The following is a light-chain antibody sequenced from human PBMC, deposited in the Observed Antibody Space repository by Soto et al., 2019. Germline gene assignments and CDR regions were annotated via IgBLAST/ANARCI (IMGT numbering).Light chain of an antibody. J-gene: IGLJ1*01. CDR3: GSWDSSLSSYV. CDR1: SSNIGGNS. Sequence: QSVLTQPPSASAAPGQRVTISCSGSSSNIGGNSVSWYQQLPGTAPKLLIYDDDKRPSGIPDRFSGSKSGTSATLGITGFQTGDEADYYCGSWDSSLSSYVFGTGSKDT. CDR2: DDD. V-gene: IGLV1-51*01.